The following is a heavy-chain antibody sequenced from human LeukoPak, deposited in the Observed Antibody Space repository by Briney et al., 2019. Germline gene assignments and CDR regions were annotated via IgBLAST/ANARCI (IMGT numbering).Heavy chain of an antibody. J-gene: IGHJ4*02. Sequence: GGSLRLSCAASGFTFDHYGMSWVRQAPGQGLEWVSGINWNGGSTGYADSVKGRFTISRDNFKNTLYLQMNSLRAEDTAVYYCAKHSGGGWLGSIDYWGQGTLVTVSS. CDR3: AKHSGGGWLGSIDY. V-gene: IGHV3-20*04. CDR1: GFTFDHYG. CDR2: INWNGGST. D-gene: IGHD6-19*01.